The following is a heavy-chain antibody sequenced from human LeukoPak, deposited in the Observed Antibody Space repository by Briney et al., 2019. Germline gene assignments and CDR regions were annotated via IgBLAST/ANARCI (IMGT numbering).Heavy chain of an antibody. J-gene: IGHJ6*02. V-gene: IGHV3-73*01. CDR1: GFSFSGSA. Sequence: PGGSLRLSCAASGFSFSGSAMHWVRQASGKGLEWVGRIRSKASSYATAYAASVIGRCTISRDDSKNTAYLQMNSLKTEDTAVYYCTRLNDSSAYLYDSYAMDVWGQGTTVTVSS. CDR2: IRSKASSYAT. D-gene: IGHD3-22*01. CDR3: TRLNDSSAYLYDSYAMDV.